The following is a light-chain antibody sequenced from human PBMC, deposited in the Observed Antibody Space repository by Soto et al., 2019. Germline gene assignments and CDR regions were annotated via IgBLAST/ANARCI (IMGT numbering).Light chain of an antibody. CDR1: SSDVGGYNY. J-gene: IGLJ3*02. CDR2: DVS. Sequence: QSALTQPRSVAGSPGQSVTISCTGTSSDVGGYNYVSWYQQHAGKAPKLMIYDVSRRPSGVPDRFSGSKSGNTASLTISGLQAEDEADYYCYSYAGSDTNVFGGGTKLTVL. CDR3: YSYAGSDTNV. V-gene: IGLV2-11*01.